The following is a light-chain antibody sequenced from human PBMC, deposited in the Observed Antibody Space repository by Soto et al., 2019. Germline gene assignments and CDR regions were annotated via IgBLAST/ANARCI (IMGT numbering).Light chain of an antibody. CDR3: QAWDSNTAYV. CDR2: QDS. V-gene: IGLV3-1*01. Sequence: SYELTQPPSVSVSPGQTASITCSGDKLGDKYASWYQQKPGQSPVLVIYQDSKRPSGIPERFSGSNSGNTATLTISGTQAMDEADYSCQAWDSNTAYVFGTGTKLTVL. J-gene: IGLJ1*01. CDR1: KLGDKY.